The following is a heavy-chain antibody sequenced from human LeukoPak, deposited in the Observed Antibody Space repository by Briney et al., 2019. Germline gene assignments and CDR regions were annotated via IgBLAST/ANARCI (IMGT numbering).Heavy chain of an antibody. V-gene: IGHV4-4*07. J-gene: IGHJ4*02. CDR3: TQSSGWTEY. D-gene: IGHD6-19*01. CDR2: VYASGST. Sequence: ASETLSLTCSVSGGSISGYYWTWIRQPAGKGLEWIGRVYASGSTHYNPSLKTRLTMSVDTSKNQFSLKLSSVTAADTAVYYCTQSSGWTEYWGQGTLVTVSS. CDR1: GGSISGYY.